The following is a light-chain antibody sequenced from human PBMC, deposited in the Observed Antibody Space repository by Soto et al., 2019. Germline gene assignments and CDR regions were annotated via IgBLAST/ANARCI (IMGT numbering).Light chain of an antibody. CDR1: SSEVGGYNY. CDR3: RSYTSTSTYV. V-gene: IGLV2-14*01. J-gene: IGLJ1*01. Sequence: QSVLTQPASVSGSPGQSITISCTGTSSEVGGYNYVSWYQQYPGKAPKLMIYHVSNRPSGVSNRFSGSKSGNSASLTISGLQAEYDADYYCRSYTSTSTYVFGTGTKLTVL. CDR2: HVS.